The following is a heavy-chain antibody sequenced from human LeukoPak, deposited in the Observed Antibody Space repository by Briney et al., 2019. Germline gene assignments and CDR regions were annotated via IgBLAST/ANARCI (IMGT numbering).Heavy chain of an antibody. CDR2: ITSTGSAT. J-gene: IGHJ2*01. V-gene: IGHV3-11*01. D-gene: IGHD6-13*01. Sequence: PGGSLRLSCEAYGFTFSDYYMRWFRQTPGKGLEWVAYITSTGSATYYADSVKGRFSISRDNAKNSLYLQMNSLRAGDMAVYYCARGGVAAAGPDWYFDLWGRGTLVTVSS. CDR1: GFTFSDYY. CDR3: ARGGVAAAGPDWYFDL.